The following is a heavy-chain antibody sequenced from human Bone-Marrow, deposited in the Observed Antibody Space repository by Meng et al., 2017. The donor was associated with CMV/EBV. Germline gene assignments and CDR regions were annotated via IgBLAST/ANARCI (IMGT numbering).Heavy chain of an antibody. Sequence: ASVKVSCKASGYTFTSYDINWVRQATGQGLEWMGIINPSGGSTSYTQKFQGRVTMTRDTSTSTVYMELSSLRSEDTAVYYCARALVVVPAAPDYWGQGTLVTVSS. CDR3: ARALVVVPAAPDY. J-gene: IGHJ4*02. CDR1: GYTFTSYD. V-gene: IGHV1-46*01. D-gene: IGHD2-2*01. CDR2: INPSGGST.